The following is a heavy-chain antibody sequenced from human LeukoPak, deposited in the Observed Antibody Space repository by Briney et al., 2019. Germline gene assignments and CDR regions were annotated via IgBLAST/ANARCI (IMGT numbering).Heavy chain of an antibody. CDR2: INPSGGSP. CDR1: GYTFTSYD. CDR3: ASETPIAAGPPYFDY. V-gene: IGHV1-46*01. D-gene: IGHD6-6*01. J-gene: IGHJ4*02. Sequence: ASVKVSCKASGYTFTSYDINWVRQATGQGLEWMGIINPSGGSPTYAQKFQGRVTMTKDTSTTTVYMEMSSLRSEDTAMYYCASETPIAAGPPYFDYWGQGTLVTVSS.